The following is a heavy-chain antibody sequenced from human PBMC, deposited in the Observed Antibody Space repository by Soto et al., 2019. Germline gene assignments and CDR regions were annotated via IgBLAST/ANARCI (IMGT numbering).Heavy chain of an antibody. CDR2: ISGSGGST. Sequence: GGSLRLSCAASGFTFSSYAMSWVRQAPGKGLEWVSAISGSGGSTYYADSVKGRFTISRDNSKNTLYLQMNSLRAEDTAVYYCAKGREIVPGTTPSYAADHYRYYYYGMDVWGQGTTVTVSS. CDR3: AKGREIVPGTTPSYAADHYRYYYYGMDV. D-gene: IGHD5-12*01. CDR1: GFTFSSYA. J-gene: IGHJ6*02. V-gene: IGHV3-23*01.